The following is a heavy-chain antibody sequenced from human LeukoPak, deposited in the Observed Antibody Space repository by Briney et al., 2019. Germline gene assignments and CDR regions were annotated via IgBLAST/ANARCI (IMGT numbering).Heavy chain of an antibody. Sequence: ASVKVSCKTSGYTFTAYYIHWVRQAPGQGLEWMGWINPNSGDTNYAQKFQGRVTMTRDTSISTAYMELSRLRSDDTAVYYCARDWVEPGDYWGQGTLVTVSS. CDR3: ARDWVEPGDY. CDR2: INPNSGDT. J-gene: IGHJ4*02. D-gene: IGHD1-14*01. V-gene: IGHV1-2*02. CDR1: GYTFTAYY.